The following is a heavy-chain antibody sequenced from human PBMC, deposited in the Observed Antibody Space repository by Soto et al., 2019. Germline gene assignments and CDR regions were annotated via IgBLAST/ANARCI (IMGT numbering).Heavy chain of an antibody. J-gene: IGHJ6*02. V-gene: IGHV3-30-3*01. D-gene: IGHD4-4*01. CDR2: ISYDGSNK. CDR3: ARDHVGYSNYGGMDV. CDR1: GFTFSSYA. Sequence: QVQLVESGGGVVQPGRSLRLSCAASGFTFSSYAMHCVRQAPGKGLEWVAVISYDGSNKYYADSVKGRFTISRDNSKNTLYLQMNSLRAEDTAVYYCARDHVGYSNYGGMDVWGQGTTVTVSS.